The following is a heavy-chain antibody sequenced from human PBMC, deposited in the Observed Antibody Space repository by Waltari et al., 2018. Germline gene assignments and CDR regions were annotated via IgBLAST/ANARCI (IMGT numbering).Heavy chain of an antibody. D-gene: IGHD1-7*01. CDR1: GYTFTGYY. V-gene: IGHV1-2*02. CDR2: INPNSGGT. Sequence: QVQLVQSGAEVKKTGSSVKVSCKASGYTFTGYYLHRLRQAPGQGLEWMVWINPNSGGTNYAQKFQGRVTMTRDTSISTAYMELSRLRSDDTAVYYCASEDWNYGPHAFDIWGQGTMVTVSS. CDR3: ASEDWNYGPHAFDI. J-gene: IGHJ3*02.